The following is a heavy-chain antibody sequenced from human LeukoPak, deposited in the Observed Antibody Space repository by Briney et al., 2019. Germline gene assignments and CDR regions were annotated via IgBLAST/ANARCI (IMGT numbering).Heavy chain of an antibody. CDR2: INHSGST. D-gene: IGHD2-2*01. Sequence: SETLSLTCAVYGGPFSGYYWSWIRQPPGKGLEWIGEINHSGSTNYNPSLKSRVTISVDTSKNQFSLKLSSVTAADTAVYYCARGLYCSSTSCYGGWFDPWGQGTLVTVSS. J-gene: IGHJ5*02. CDR3: ARGLYCSSTSCYGGWFDP. CDR1: GGPFSGYY. V-gene: IGHV4-34*01.